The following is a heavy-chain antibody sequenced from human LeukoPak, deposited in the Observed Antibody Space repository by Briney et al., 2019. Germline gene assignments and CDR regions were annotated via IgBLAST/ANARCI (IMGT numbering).Heavy chain of an antibody. V-gene: IGHV4-4*07. CDR3: VRDYSSGWPMTYYNPYIDL. CDR2: VFVTGSP. Sequence: PSETLSLTCTVYGGSVSSYYWSWIRQPAGKRLEWIGRVFVTGSPNYNPSLKSRATISLDASKNQLALRLSSVTAADTVVYYCVRDYSSGWPMTYYNPYIDLWGKGTTVTVS. J-gene: IGHJ6*03. D-gene: IGHD6-19*01. CDR1: GGSVSSYY.